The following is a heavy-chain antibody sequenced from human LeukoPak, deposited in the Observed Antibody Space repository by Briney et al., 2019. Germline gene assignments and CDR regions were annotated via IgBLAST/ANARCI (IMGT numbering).Heavy chain of an antibody. Sequence: PGGSLRLSCAASGFTFSNYGMHWVRQAPGKGLPWVSVISYYGSNKYYADSVKGRFTISRDNSKNTLYLQMNSLRAEDTAMYYCAKNSGSTALWGQGTLVTVSS. D-gene: IGHD1-26*01. V-gene: IGHV3-30*18. CDR1: GFTFSNYG. CDR2: ISYYGSNK. CDR3: AKNSGSTAL. J-gene: IGHJ4*02.